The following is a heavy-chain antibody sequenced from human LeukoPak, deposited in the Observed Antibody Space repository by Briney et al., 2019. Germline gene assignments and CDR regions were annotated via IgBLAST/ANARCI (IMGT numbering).Heavy chain of an antibody. CDR1: GFSFRNYA. CDR3: AKRDAYDSSGFSPLFDH. CDR2: ISGNGGSL. V-gene: IGHV3-23*01. J-gene: IGHJ4*02. D-gene: IGHD3-22*01. Sequence: GGSLRLSCAASGFSFRNYAMSWVRQAPGKGLEWVSGISGNGGSLYYADSMKGRFTISRDNSKSELYLQVNSLTAEDKAVYYCAKRDAYDSSGFSPLFDHWGQGTLVTVSS.